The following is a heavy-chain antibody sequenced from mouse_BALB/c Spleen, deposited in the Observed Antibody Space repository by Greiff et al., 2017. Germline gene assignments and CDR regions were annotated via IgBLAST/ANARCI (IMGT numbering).Heavy chain of an antibody. V-gene: IGHV2-6-4*01. Sequence: VQLVESGPGLVAPSQSLSITCTVSGFSLSRYSVHWVRQPPGKGLEWLGMTWGGGSTDYNSALKSRLSISKDNSKSQVFLKMNSLQTDDTAMYYCATIYYDYLYAMDYWGQGTSVTVSS. CDR1: GFSLSRYS. J-gene: IGHJ4*01. D-gene: IGHD2-4*01. CDR3: ATIYYDYLYAMDY. CDR2: TWGGGST.